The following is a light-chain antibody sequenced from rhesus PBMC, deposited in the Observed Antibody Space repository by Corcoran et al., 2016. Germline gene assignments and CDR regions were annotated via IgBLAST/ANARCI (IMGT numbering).Light chain of an antibody. J-gene: IGKJ1*01. CDR2: AAS. V-gene: IGKV1-44*01. CDR3: QQHNSPPWT. CDR1: QTISSY. Sequence: DIQMTQSPSSLSASVGDRVTITCRASQTISSYLAWYQQKPGKVPKLLIYAASSLESGVPSRFSVSGSGTDFTLTISSLQPADFATYYCQQHNSPPWTFGQGTKVEIK.